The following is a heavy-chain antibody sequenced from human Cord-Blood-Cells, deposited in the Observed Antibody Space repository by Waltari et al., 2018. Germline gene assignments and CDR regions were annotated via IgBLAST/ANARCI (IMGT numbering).Heavy chain of an antibody. V-gene: IGHV4-4*02. J-gene: IGHJ4*02. Sequence: VRQPPGKGLEWIGEIYHSGSTNYNPSLKSRVTISVDNSKNTLYLQMNSLRAEDTAVYYCARGGNHYGDYVDYWGQGTLVTVSS. D-gene: IGHD4-17*01. CDR3: ARGGNHYGDYVDY. CDR2: IYHSGST.